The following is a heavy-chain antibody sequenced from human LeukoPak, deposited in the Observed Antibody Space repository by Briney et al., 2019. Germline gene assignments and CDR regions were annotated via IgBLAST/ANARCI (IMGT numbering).Heavy chain of an antibody. J-gene: IGHJ4*02. Sequence: GESLKISCKGSGYSFTTHWISWVRQMPGKGLEWMGRIDPSDSQTYYSPSFQGHVTISADKSINTAYLQWSSLKASDTAMYYCGSGYYYVFDYWGQGTLVTVSS. CDR1: GYSFTTHW. CDR3: GSGYYYVFDY. V-gene: IGHV5-10-1*01. CDR2: IDPSDSQT. D-gene: IGHD3-22*01.